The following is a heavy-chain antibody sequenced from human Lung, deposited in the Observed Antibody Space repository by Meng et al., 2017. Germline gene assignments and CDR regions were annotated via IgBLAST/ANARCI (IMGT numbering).Heavy chain of an antibody. CDR2: INPNSGCT. Sequence: VQLVQPGADVKKPGASVKVSCKAFGYTFTASYIHWVRQAPGQGLEWMGRINPNSGCTNFAQKVQGRVIMTRDTSISTAYMELSSLGFDDTAVYYCAKALGWGSSPDYWGQGILVTVSS. CDR1: GYTFTASY. CDR3: AKALGWGSSPDY. D-gene: IGHD2-21*01. V-gene: IGHV1-2*06. J-gene: IGHJ4*02.